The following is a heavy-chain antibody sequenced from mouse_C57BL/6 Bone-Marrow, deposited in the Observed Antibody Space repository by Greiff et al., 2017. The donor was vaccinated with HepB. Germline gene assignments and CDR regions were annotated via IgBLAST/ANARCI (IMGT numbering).Heavy chain of an antibody. J-gene: IGHJ4*01. V-gene: IGHV1-26*01. CDR1: GYTFTDYY. CDR3: ARPYYSNYYAMDY. CDR2: INPNNGGT. D-gene: IGHD2-5*01. Sequence: DVQLQQSGPELVKPGASVKISCKASGYTFTDYYMNWVKQSHGKSLEWIGDINPNNGGTSYNQKFKGKATLTVDKSSSTAYMELRSLTSEDSAVYYCARPYYSNYYAMDYWGQGTSVTVSS.